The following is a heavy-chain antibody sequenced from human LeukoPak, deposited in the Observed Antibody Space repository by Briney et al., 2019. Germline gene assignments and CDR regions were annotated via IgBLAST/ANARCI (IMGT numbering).Heavy chain of an antibody. V-gene: IGHV3-7*01. CDR3: ARIPWAEGNSFDY. J-gene: IGHJ4*02. CDR1: EFTFSRYW. D-gene: IGHD3-16*01. CDR2: IKQDGSEK. Sequence: PGGSLRLSCAASEFTFSRYWMSWVRQAPGKGLEWVANIKQDGSEKYYVDSVRGRFTISRDNAKNSLYLQMNSLRAEDTAVYYCARIPWAEGNSFDYWGQGTPVTVSS.